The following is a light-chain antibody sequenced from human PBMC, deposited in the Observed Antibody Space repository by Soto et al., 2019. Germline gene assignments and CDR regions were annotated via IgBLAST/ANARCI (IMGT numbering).Light chain of an antibody. CDR3: QQYGSSIT. Sequence: IVLTQSPATLSLSPWERATLSCRASQSVSSSYLAWYQQKPGQAPRLLIYGASSRATGIPDRFSGCGSGTDFTLTISRLEPEDFAVFYCQQYGSSITFGQGTRLEIK. V-gene: IGKV3-20*01. J-gene: IGKJ5*01. CDR2: GAS. CDR1: QSVSSSY.